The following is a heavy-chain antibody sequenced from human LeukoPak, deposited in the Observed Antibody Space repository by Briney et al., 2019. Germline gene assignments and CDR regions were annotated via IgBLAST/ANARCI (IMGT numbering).Heavy chain of an antibody. D-gene: IGHD4-17*01. Sequence: SVKVSCKASGGTFSSYAISWERQAPEQGLEWMGGIIPIFGTANYAQKFQGRVTITADESTSTAYMELSSLRSEDTAVYYCARTGTYGDYYYYYYMDVWGKGTTVTISS. J-gene: IGHJ6*03. V-gene: IGHV1-69*13. CDR1: GGTFSSYA. CDR2: IIPIFGTA. CDR3: ARTGTYGDYYYYYYMDV.